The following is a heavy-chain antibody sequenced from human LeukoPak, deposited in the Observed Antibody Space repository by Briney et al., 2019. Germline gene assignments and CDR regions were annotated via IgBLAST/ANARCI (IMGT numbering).Heavy chain of an antibody. J-gene: IGHJ5*02. CDR1: GGSVTSDNCY. CDR3: SRDLGYFGSGSYLGWFDP. D-gene: IGHD3-10*01. V-gene: IGHV4-61*01. CDR2: VSHSGTI. Sequence: SETLSLTCNVSGGSVTSDNCYWTWIRQAPGKGLEWIGHVSHSGTINYNPSLRSRVTISVDTSKNQFSLKLISVSAADTALYYCSRDLGYFGSGSYLGWFDPWGQGTLVTVSS.